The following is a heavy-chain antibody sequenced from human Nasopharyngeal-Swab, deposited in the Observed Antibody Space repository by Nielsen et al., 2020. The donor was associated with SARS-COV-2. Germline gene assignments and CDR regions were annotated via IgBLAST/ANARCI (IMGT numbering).Heavy chain of an antibody. CDR3: ARDKSGLLWFGELSP. CDR1: GLTFSSSS. Sequence: GESMKISCAASGLTFSSSSMNWVRQAPGKGLEWVSSISSSSSYIYYADSVKGRLTISRDNAKNSLYLQMNSLRAEDTAVYYCARDKSGLLWFGELSPGGQGTLVTVSS. D-gene: IGHD3-10*01. CDR2: ISSSSSYI. V-gene: IGHV3-21*01. J-gene: IGHJ5*02.